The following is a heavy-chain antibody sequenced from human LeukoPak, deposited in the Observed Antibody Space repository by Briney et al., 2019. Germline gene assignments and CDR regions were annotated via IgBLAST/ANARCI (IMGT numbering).Heavy chain of an antibody. V-gene: IGHV3-23*01. CDR1: GFTFSSYA. Sequence: GGSLRLSCAASGFTFSSYAMSWVRQAPGKGLEWVSAISGSGGSTYYADSVKGRFTISRDNSKNTLYVQMNSLRAEDTAVYYCAKVGDCTSCYSSWFDPWGQGTLVTVSS. J-gene: IGHJ5*02. CDR2: ISGSGGST. CDR3: AKVGDCTSCYSSWFDP. D-gene: IGHD2-2*01.